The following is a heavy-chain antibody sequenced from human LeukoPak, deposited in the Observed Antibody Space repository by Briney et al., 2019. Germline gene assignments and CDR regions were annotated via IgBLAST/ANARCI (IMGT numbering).Heavy chain of an antibody. V-gene: IGHV1-69*01. CDR1: GGTFSNYA. Sequence: ASVKVSCKASGGTFSNYAISWVRQAPGQGLEWMGGIIPIFGTANYAQKFQGRVTITADESTSTAYMELSSLRSEDTAVYYCARASYANYYGSGSYYNQFLYYYMDVWGKGTRVIVSS. J-gene: IGHJ6*03. CDR2: IIPIFGTA. D-gene: IGHD3-10*01. CDR3: ARASYANYYGSGSYYNQFLYYYMDV.